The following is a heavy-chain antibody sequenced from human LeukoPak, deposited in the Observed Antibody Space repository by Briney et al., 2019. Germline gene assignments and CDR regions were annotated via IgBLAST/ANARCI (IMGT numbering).Heavy chain of an antibody. V-gene: IGHV1-46*01. CDR3: ARGHRALDYYYYYMDV. CDR2: INPSGGST. J-gene: IGHJ6*03. Sequence: GASVKVSCKASGYTFTSYYMHWVRQAPGQGLEWMGIINPSGGSTSYAQKFQGRVTMTRDTSTSTVYMELSSLRSEDTAVYYCARGHRALDYYYYYMDVWGKGTTVTVSS. CDR1: GYTFTSYY.